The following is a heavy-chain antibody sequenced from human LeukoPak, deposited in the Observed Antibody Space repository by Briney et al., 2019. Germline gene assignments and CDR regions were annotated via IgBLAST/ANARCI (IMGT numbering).Heavy chain of an antibody. Sequence: GGSLRLSCVASGFTFSSYAMHWVRQAPGKGLAGVGVISYDGSNKYYADSVKGRVTISRDNSKNTLYLQMNSMRAEDTAVYYCAKAGAVAGPFDYWGQGTLVTVSS. CDR1: GFTFSSYA. CDR2: ISYDGSNK. CDR3: AKAGAVAGPFDY. D-gene: IGHD6-19*01. V-gene: IGHV3-30-3*01. J-gene: IGHJ4*02.